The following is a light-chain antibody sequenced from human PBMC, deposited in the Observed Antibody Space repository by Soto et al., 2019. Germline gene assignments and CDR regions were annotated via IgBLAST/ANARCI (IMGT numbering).Light chain of an antibody. CDR1: QSVSSSY. CDR2: GAS. J-gene: IGKJ1*01. V-gene: IGKV3-20*01. Sequence: EIVLTQSPGTLSLYPGERATLSCRAGQSVSSSYLAWYQQKPGQAPRLLIYGASSRATGIPDRFSGSGSGTDFTLTISRLEPEDFAVYYCQQYGSSSWTFGQGTKVDIK. CDR3: QQYGSSSWT.